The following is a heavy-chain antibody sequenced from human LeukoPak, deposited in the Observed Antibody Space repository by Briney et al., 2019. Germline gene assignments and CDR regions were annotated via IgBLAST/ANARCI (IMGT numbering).Heavy chain of an antibody. V-gene: IGHV4-59*01. Sequence: SSETLSLTCTVSGGSISSYYWSWIRQPPGKGLEWIGCIYYSGYTNYKSSLKSRVTISVDTSKNQFSLKLSSVTAADPAVYYCARTTMVRGTYYMDVWGKGTTVTVSS. CDR1: GGSISSYY. J-gene: IGHJ6*03. CDR3: ARTTMVRGTYYMDV. CDR2: IYYSGYT. D-gene: IGHD3-10*01.